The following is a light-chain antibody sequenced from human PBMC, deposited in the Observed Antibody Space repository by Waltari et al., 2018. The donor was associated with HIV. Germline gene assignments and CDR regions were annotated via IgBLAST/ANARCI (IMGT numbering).Light chain of an antibody. CDR3: ATWDDNLSGWV. CDR2: RNN. J-gene: IGLJ3*02. Sequence: SVLTKPPSASATPGRRVTISCSGTTSTIGNNYVNWYLQLQATAPKVLIYRNNYRPSGVPDRFSGSKSGTSASLAISGLRSEDEADYYCATWDDNLSGWVFGGGTKLTVL. CDR1: TSTIGNNY. V-gene: IGLV1-47*01.